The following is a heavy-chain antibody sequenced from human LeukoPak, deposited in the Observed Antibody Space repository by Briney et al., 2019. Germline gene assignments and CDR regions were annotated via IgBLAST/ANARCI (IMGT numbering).Heavy chain of an antibody. J-gene: IGHJ4*02. CDR1: GFTFSSYS. Sequence: GGSLRLSCAASGFTFSSYSMNWVRQAPGKGLEWVSYISSSSSTIYYADSVKGRFTISRDNAKNSLYLQMNRLRAEDTAVYYCAKDTSEEGFDYWGQGTLVTVSS. CDR3: AKDTSEEGFDY. V-gene: IGHV3-48*04. CDR2: ISSSSSTI. D-gene: IGHD1-26*01.